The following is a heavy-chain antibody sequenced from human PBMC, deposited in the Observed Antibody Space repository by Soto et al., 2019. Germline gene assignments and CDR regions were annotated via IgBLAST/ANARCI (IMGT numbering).Heavy chain of an antibody. CDR3: ARNMVGVAEAFDI. J-gene: IGHJ3*02. D-gene: IGHD3-10*01. V-gene: IGHV1-3*01. CDR2: INAGSGNT. CDR1: GFPFTTYA. Sequence: QVQLVQPGAEVKKPGASVKVSCKASGFPFTTYAIHWVRQAPGQRLEWMGWINAGSGNTNYSQRFQGRVAITMGALATTASPELSCLRSEATAGYYFARNMVGVAEAFDIWGQGTVVTVSS.